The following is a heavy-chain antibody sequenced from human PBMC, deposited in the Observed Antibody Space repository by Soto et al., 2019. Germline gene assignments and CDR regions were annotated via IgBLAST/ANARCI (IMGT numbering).Heavy chain of an antibody. CDR1: GASLRSGSYY. V-gene: IGHV4-61*01. D-gene: IGHD3-10*01. Sequence: QVQLQESGPGLVKPSETLSLICTVSGASLRSGSYYWSWIRQPPGKGLEWIGYISHSGRTNYDPSLKSRLTMSVDTSQNQFSLQLNAVTAADTAVYDCSYGSSFYYWGQGTLVTVSS. J-gene: IGHJ4*02. CDR3: SYGSSFYY. CDR2: ISHSGRT.